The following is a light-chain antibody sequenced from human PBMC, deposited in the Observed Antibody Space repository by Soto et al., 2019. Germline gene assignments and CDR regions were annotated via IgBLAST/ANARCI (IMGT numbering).Light chain of an antibody. CDR1: QSVSSTY. CDR3: LHHGSSLWT. V-gene: IGKV3-20*01. J-gene: IGKJ1*01. CDR2: GTS. Sequence: PGERATLSCRASQSVSSTYLAWYQQQPGQAPRLLMSGTSNRATGTPDRFSGSGSGTDFTLTISRLEPEDFAMYYCLHHGSSLWTFGQGTKVDIK.